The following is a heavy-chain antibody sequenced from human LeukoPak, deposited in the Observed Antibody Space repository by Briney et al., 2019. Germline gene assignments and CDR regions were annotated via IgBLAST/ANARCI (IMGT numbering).Heavy chain of an antibody. D-gene: IGHD3-10*01. Sequence: ASVKVSCKASGYTFSCYSIHGVRQAPGQGPEWMGMINPTSGSATYAQKFQGSVTMTRDTSTSTLYMELSSLRSDDTAVYYCARDWALGSFDDWGRGTPVIVSS. CDR1: GYTFSCYS. CDR3: ARDWALGSFDD. CDR2: INPTSGSA. V-gene: IGHV1-46*01. J-gene: IGHJ4*02.